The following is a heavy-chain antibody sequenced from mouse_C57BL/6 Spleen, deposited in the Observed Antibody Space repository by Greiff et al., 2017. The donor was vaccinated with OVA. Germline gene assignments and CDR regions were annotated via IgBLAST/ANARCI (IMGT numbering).Heavy chain of an antibody. Sequence: QVQLQQSGPELVKPGASVKISCKASGYAFSSSWMNWVKQRPGKGLEWIGRIYPGDGDTNYNGKFKGKATLTADKSSSTAYMQLSSLTSEDSAVYFCARSFTTVVPYWYFDVWGTGTTVTVSS. J-gene: IGHJ1*03. CDR2: IYPGDGDT. CDR1: GYAFSSSW. D-gene: IGHD1-1*01. V-gene: IGHV1-82*01. CDR3: ARSFTTVVPYWYFDV.